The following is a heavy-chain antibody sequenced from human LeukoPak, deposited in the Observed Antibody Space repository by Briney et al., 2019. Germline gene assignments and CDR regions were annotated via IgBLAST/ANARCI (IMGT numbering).Heavy chain of an antibody. CDR1: GFTFSSYE. V-gene: IGHV3-21*01. CDR2: ISSSSSYI. CDR3: ARVLSYPYDILTGYSDY. Sequence: PGGSLRLSCAASGFTFSSYEMNWVRQAPGKGLEWVSSISSSSSYIYYADSVKGRFTISRDNAKNSLYLQMNSLRAEDTAVYYCARVLSYPYDILTGYSDYWGQGTLVTVSS. J-gene: IGHJ4*02. D-gene: IGHD3-9*01.